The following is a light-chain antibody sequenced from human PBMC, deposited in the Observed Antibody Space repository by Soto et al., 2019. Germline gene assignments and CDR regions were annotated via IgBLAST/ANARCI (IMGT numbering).Light chain of an antibody. Sequence: QLVVTQSPSASASLGASDKLTCTLSSGHSSYAIAWHQQQPEKGPRYLMKVDSDGSHVKGDGIPDRFSGSSSGAERYLAISSLQSEDEADYYCQTWGTGTWVFGGGTKVTVL. CDR3: QTWGTGTWV. CDR1: SGHSSYA. CDR2: VDSDGSH. V-gene: IGLV4-69*01. J-gene: IGLJ3*02.